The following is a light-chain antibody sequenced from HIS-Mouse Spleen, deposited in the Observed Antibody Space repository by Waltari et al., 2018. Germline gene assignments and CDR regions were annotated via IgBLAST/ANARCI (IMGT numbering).Light chain of an antibody. CDR3: QPSYSTPFT. V-gene: IGKV1-39*01. CDR2: AES. J-gene: IGKJ3*01. CDR1: QSISSY. Sequence: IQMTPSPSSLSASVGDRVTITCRPSQSISSYLNWYQQKPGKAPKPLLYAESSLQSGVPSRFSGCGYGTDFTLTISSLQPEDFAAYYCQPSYSTPFTFGPGTKVDI.